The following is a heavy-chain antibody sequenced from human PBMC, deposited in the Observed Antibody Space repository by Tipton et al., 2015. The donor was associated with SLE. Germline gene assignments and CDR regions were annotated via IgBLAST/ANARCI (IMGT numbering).Heavy chain of an antibody. V-gene: IGHV4-59*11. CDR3: ARCYGDSPCDWFDP. D-gene: IGHD4-17*01. J-gene: IGHJ5*02. Sequence: TLSLTCTVSGGSISSHYWSWIRQPPGKGLEWIGYIYYSGCTNYNPSLKSRVTISVDTSKNQFSLKLSSVTAADTAVYYCARCYGDSPCDWFDPWGQGTLVTVSS. CDR2: IYYSGCT. CDR1: GGSISSHY.